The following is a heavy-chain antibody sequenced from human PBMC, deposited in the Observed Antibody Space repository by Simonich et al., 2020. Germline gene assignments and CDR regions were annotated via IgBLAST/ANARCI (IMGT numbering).Heavy chain of an antibody. J-gene: IGHJ4*02. CDR2: INHSGST. CDR3: ARRYYSTSFDY. V-gene: IGHV4-34*01. CDR1: GGSFSGYY. D-gene: IGHD6-6*01. Sequence: QVQLQQWGAGLLKPSETLSLTCAVCGGSFSGYYWSWIRQPPGKGLEWIGEINHSGSTNYNPSLKRRVTISVDTSKNQFSLKLSSVTAADTAVYYCARRYYSTSFDYWGQGTLVTVSS.